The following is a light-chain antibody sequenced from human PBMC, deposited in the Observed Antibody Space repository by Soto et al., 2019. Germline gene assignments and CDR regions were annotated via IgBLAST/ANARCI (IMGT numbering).Light chain of an antibody. CDR2: AAS. V-gene: IGKV1-39*01. J-gene: IGKJ2*01. Sequence: DIQMTQSPSSLSASVGDRVTITCRASQSISSYLSWYQQKAGKAPKLLIYAASNVQSGVPSRFSGSGSGTDFTLTISNLQPEESATYYCQQSYSTPRTFGQGTKLEIK. CDR1: QSISSY. CDR3: QQSYSTPRT.